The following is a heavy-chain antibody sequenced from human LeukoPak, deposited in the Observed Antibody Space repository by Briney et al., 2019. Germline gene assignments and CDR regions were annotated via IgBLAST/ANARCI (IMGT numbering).Heavy chain of an antibody. CDR1: GFTFSSCA. CDR3: ARESRITMIVVVLWDY. J-gene: IGHJ4*02. CDR2: ISGSGDSR. D-gene: IGHD3-22*01. Sequence: GGSLRLSCAASGFTFSSCAMSWVRQAPGKGLEWVSLISGSGDSRYYADSVKGRFTISGDNAKNTLYLQMNSLRAEDTAVYYCARESRITMIVVVLWDYWGQGTLVTVSS. V-gene: IGHV3-23*01.